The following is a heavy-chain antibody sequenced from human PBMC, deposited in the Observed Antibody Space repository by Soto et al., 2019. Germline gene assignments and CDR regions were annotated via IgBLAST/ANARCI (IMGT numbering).Heavy chain of an antibody. Sequence: SETLSLTCAVSGGSISSSNWWSWVRQPTGKGPEWIGEIYHSGSTNYNPSLKSRVTISVDKSKNQFSLKLSSVTAADTAVYYCAKVSIAAAGTASRFDYWGQGTLVTVSS. CDR2: IYHSGST. J-gene: IGHJ4*02. CDR1: GGSISSSNW. CDR3: AKVSIAAAGTASRFDY. V-gene: IGHV4-4*02. D-gene: IGHD6-13*01.